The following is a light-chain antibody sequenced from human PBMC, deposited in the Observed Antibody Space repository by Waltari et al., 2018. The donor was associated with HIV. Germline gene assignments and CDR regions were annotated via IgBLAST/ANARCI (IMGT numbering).Light chain of an antibody. CDR1: SNNVGNQA. Sequence: QAGLTQSPSVSKGLRQTATLTCTGTSNNVGNQAATCLQQHQGHPPKLLSYSNNNRPSGISERFSASRSGNTASLTITGLQPEDEADYFCSAWDRSLSVVVFGGGTTLTVL. CDR2: SNN. J-gene: IGLJ2*01. V-gene: IGLV10-54*04. CDR3: SAWDRSLSVVV.